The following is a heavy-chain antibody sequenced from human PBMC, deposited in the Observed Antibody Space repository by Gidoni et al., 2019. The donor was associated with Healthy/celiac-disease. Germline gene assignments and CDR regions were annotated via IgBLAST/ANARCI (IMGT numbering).Heavy chain of an antibody. CDR1: GGSISSSSYY. CDR2: IYYSGST. CDR3: ERLGDYGESNDAFDI. V-gene: IGHV4-39*07. Sequence: QLQLQESGPGLVKPSETLSLTCTVSGGSISSSSYYWGLIRQPPGKGLEWIGSIYYSGSTYYNPSLKSRVTISVDTSKNQFSLKLSSVTAADTAVYYCERLGDYGESNDAFDIWGQGTMVTVSS. D-gene: IGHD4-17*01. J-gene: IGHJ3*02.